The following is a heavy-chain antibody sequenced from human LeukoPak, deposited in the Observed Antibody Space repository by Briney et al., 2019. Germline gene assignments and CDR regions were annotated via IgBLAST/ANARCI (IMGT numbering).Heavy chain of an antibody. CDR3: ARAPYSDFWSGYFPFDY. V-gene: IGHV4-59*01. CDR1: GGSISSYY. D-gene: IGHD3-3*01. J-gene: IGHJ4*02. CDR2: IYYSGST. Sequence: PSETLSLTCTVSGGSISSYYWSWIRQPPGKGLEWVGYIYYSGSTNYNPSLKSRVTISVDTSKNQFSLKLSSVTAADTAVYYCARAPYSDFWSGYFPFDYWGQGTLVTVSS.